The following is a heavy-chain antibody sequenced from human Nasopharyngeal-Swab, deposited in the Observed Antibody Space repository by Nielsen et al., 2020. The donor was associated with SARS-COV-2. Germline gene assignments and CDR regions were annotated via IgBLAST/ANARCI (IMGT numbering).Heavy chain of an antibody. CDR2: ISGSGGST. V-gene: IGHV3-23*01. J-gene: IGHJ3*02. CDR1: GFTSSSYA. CDR3: AKDYYDSSGYHPDAFDI. D-gene: IGHD3-22*01. Sequence: GGSLRLSCAASGFTSSSYAMSWVRQAPGKGLEWVSAISGSGGSTYYADSVKGRFTISRDNSKNTLYLQMNSLRPEDTAVYYCAKDYYDSSGYHPDAFDIWGQGTMVTVSS.